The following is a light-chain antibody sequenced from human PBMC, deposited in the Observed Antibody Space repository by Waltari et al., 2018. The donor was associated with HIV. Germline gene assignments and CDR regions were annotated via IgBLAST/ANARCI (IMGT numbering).Light chain of an antibody. CDR1: QSVTSN. CDR2: AAA. V-gene: IGKV3-15*01. CDR3: QHYNNWLRT. Sequence: EIVMTQSPVTLSVSPGERATLSCRASQSVTSNLAWYQQKPGQAPRCLIYAAATSATGIPARFSGSGSGTEFTLTISSLRSEDFAVYYCQHYNNWLRTFGQGTKVEIK. J-gene: IGKJ1*01.